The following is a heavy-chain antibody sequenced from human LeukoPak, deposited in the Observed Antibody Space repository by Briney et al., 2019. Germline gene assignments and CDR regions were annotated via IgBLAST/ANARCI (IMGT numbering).Heavy chain of an antibody. CDR1: GYTLTELS. V-gene: IGHV1-24*01. D-gene: IGHD6-19*01. CDR2: FDPEDGET. CDR3: ATVQQWLVPAYYYYGMDV. Sequence: ASVKVSCKVSGYTLTELSMHWVRQAPGTGLEWMGGFDPEDGETIYAQKFQGRVTMTEDTSTDTAYMELSSLRSEDTAVYYCATVQQWLVPAYYYYGMDVWGQGTTVTASS. J-gene: IGHJ6*02.